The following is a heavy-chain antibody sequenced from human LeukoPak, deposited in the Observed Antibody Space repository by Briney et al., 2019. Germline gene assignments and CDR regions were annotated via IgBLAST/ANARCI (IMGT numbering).Heavy chain of an antibody. CDR2: IYYSGST. Sequence: SETLSLTCTVSGGSISSGDYYWSWLRQPPGTGLEWIGYIYYSGSTYYNPSLKSRVTISVDTSKNQFSLKLSSVTAADTAVYYCARDDPIEMATIMWGQGTLVTVSS. CDR1: GGSISSGDYY. J-gene: IGHJ4*02. V-gene: IGHV4-30-4*01. CDR3: ARDDPIEMATIM. D-gene: IGHD5-24*01.